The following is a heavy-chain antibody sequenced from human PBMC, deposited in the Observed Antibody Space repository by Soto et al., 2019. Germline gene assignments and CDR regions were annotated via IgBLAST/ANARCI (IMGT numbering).Heavy chain of an antibody. CDR2: ISSSGSTI. CDR1: GFTFSSYE. Sequence: GGSLRLSCAASGFTFSSYEMNWVRQAPGKGLEWVSYISSSGSTIYYADSVKGRFTISRDNAKNSLYLQMNSLRAEDTAVYYCARDLDDSSGYYVDPYYYGMDVWGQGTTVTVSS. V-gene: IGHV3-48*03. J-gene: IGHJ6*02. CDR3: ARDLDDSSGYYVDPYYYGMDV. D-gene: IGHD3-22*01.